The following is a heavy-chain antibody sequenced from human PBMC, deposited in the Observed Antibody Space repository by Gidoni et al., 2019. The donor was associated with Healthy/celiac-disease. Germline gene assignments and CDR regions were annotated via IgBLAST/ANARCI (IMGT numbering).Heavy chain of an antibody. J-gene: IGHJ5*02. Sequence: QITLKESGPTLVKPTQTLTLTCTFSGFSLSTSGVGVGWIRQPPGKALEWLALIYWDDDKRYSPSLKSRLTITKDTSKNQVVLTMTNMDPVDTATYYCAHSSGRITMVRGSSRRKHNWFDPWGQGTLVTVSS. CDR3: AHSSGRITMVRGSSRRKHNWFDP. CDR2: IYWDDDK. D-gene: IGHD3-10*01. V-gene: IGHV2-5*02. CDR1: GFSLSTSGVG.